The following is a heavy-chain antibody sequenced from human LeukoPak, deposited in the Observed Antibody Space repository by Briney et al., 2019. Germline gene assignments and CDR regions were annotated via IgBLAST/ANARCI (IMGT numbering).Heavy chain of an antibody. V-gene: IGHV4-30-2*01. D-gene: IGHD1-7*01. CDR3: ARAPGITGTTVAFDI. J-gene: IGHJ3*02. CDR1: GGSISNGGYY. Sequence: PSQTLSLTCTVSGGSISNGGYYWSWIRQPPGKGLEWIGYIYHSGSTYYNPSLKSRVTISVDRSKDQFSLKLSSVTAADTAMYYCARAPGITGTTVAFDIWGQGTMVSVSS. CDR2: IYHSGST.